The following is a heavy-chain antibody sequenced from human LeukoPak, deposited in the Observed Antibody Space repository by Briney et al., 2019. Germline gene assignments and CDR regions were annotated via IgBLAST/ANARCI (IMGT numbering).Heavy chain of an antibody. D-gene: IGHD3-16*01. CDR3: ARDGGRGGNDY. J-gene: IGHJ4*02. CDR1: GFTFRSHA. V-gene: IGHV3-66*01. CDR2: IYRGGST. Sequence: PGGSLRLSCAASGFTFRSHAMSWVRRAPGKGLEWVSVIYRGGSTDYADSVEGRFTISRDHSKNTLYFQMNSLRAEDTAIYYCARDGGRGGNDYWGQGTLVTVAS.